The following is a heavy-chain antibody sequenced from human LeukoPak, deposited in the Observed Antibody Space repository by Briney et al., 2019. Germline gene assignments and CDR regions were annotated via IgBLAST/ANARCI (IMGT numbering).Heavy chain of an antibody. CDR3: ARGGWPDSFY. V-gene: IGHV1-8*01. J-gene: IGHJ4*02. D-gene: IGHD6-19*01. Sequence: ASLKVSCKASGYTFTNYDINWGRQATGQGLEWMGWMNPNMGNTGYAQNFQGRVTMERNTSIRTAYMELSSLRSEDTGVYYCARGGWPDSFYWGQGTLVTVSS. CDR2: MNPNMGNT. CDR1: GYTFTNYD.